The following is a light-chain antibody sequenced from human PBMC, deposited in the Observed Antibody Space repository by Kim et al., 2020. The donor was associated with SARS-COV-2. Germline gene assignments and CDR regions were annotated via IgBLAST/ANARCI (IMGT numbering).Light chain of an antibody. CDR1: QNVDNNY. CDR2: GAA. V-gene: IGKV3-20*01. CDR3: HQYGSSPCN. J-gene: IGKJ2*02. Sequence: STPVDSASLHCRASQNVDNNYLASYQQIPGQAPGLLIDGAASRATGVPDRVSGRESGTEFNLTTSTLELEDFAIYSGHQYGSSPCNFGQGTKLDI.